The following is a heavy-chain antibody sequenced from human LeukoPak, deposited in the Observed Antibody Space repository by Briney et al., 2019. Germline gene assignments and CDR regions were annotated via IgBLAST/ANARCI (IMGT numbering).Heavy chain of an antibody. CDR2: ISSSSDYI. CDR1: GFTFSSDS. Sequence: GGSLRLSCAASGFTFSSDSMNWVRQAPGKGLEWVSSISSSSDYIYYADSVKGRFTISRDNAKNSLSLQMNSLRAEDTAVYYCARAAGYGGYRCFDYWGQGTLVTVSS. V-gene: IGHV3-21*01. J-gene: IGHJ4*02. D-gene: IGHD4-17*01. CDR3: ARAAGYGGYRCFDY.